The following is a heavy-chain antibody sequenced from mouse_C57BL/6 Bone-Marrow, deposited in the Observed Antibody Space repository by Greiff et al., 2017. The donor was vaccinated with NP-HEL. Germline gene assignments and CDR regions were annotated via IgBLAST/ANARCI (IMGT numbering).Heavy chain of an antibody. D-gene: IGHD3-2*02. CDR3: ARRPTGQLRLRGAMDY. Sequence: VQLQQSGPELVKPGASVKISCKASGYSFTDYNMNWVKQSNGKSLEWIGVINPNYGTTSYNQKFKGKATLTVDQSSSTASMQLNSLTSEDSAVDYCARRPTGQLRLRGAMDYWGQGTSVTVSS. J-gene: IGHJ4*01. V-gene: IGHV1-39*01. CDR2: INPNYGTT. CDR1: GYSFTDYN.